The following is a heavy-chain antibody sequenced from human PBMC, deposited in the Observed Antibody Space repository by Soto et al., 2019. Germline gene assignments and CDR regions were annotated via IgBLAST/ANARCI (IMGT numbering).Heavy chain of an antibody. CDR3: ASVITMVRGVPFDY. J-gene: IGHJ4*02. CDR1: GGTFSSYA. Sequence: SVKVSCKASGGTFSSYAISWGRQAPGQGLEWMGGIIPIFGTANYAQKFQGRVTITADESTSTAYMELSSLRSEDTAVYYCASVITMVRGVPFDYWGQGTLVTVSS. D-gene: IGHD3-10*01. CDR2: IIPIFGTA. V-gene: IGHV1-69*13.